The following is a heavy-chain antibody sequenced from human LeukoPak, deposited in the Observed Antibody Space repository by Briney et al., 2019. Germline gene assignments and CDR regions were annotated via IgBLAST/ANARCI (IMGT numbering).Heavy chain of an antibody. CDR3: VLAEGSTDAFDI. J-gene: IGHJ3*02. CDR2: IIPIFGTA. CDR1: GGTFSSYA. Sequence: SVKVSCKASGGTFSSYAISWVRQAPGQGLEWMGGIIPIFGTANYAQKFQGRVTITTDESTSTAYMELSSLRSEDTAVYYCVLAEGSTDAFDIWGQGTMVTVSS. D-gene: IGHD5/OR15-5a*01. V-gene: IGHV1-69*05.